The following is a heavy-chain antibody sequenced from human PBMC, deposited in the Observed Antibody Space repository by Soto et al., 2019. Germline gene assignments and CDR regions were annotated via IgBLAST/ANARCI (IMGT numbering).Heavy chain of an antibody. Sequence: SETLSLTCAVYGGSFSGYYWSWIRRPPGKGLEWIGEINHSGSTNYNPSLKSRVTISVDTSKNQFSLKLSSVTAADTAVYYCARGLPLFDYWGQGTLVTVSS. V-gene: IGHV4-34*01. J-gene: IGHJ4*02. CDR3: ARGLPLFDY. CDR1: GGSFSGYY. CDR2: INHSGST.